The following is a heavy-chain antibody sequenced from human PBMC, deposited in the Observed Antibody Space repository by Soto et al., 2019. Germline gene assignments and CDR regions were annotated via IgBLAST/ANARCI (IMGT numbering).Heavy chain of an antibody. Sequence: QVQLVESGGGVVQPGRSLRLSCAASGFTFSSYGMHWVRQAPGKGLKWVAVISYDGSNKYYADSVKGRFTISRDNSKNTLYLQMNSLRAEDTAVYYCAKDLLGPGRAYGMDVWGQGTTDTVSS. CDR2: ISYDGSNK. D-gene: IGHD7-27*01. V-gene: IGHV3-30*18. J-gene: IGHJ6*02. CDR3: AKDLLGPGRAYGMDV. CDR1: GFTFSSYG.